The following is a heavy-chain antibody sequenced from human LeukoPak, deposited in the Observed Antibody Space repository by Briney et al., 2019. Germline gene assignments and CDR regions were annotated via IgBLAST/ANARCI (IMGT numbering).Heavy chain of an antibody. V-gene: IGHV3-23*01. CDR1: GFSFSNYG. Sequence: PGGSLRLSCEASGFSFSNYGMSWVRQAPGKGPEWVSVISDQTYYADSVRGRFTISRDDYKNTLFLQMNSLRIEDSAIYYCAKGVRWLDPWGQGTLVTVSS. CDR2: ISDQT. J-gene: IGHJ5*02. D-gene: IGHD3-10*01. CDR3: AKGVRWLDP.